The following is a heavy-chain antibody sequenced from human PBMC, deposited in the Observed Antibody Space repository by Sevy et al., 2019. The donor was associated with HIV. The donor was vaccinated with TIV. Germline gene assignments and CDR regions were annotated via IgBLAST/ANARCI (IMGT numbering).Heavy chain of an antibody. Sequence: GGSLRLSCTASGFTFGDYCMSWVRQAPGKGLEWVAFVKSDVYGGTVDHAASVRGRFVISRDDFKTIAYLQMNDLKTEDTGVYYCTRWKAAQSIFDYWGQGALVTVSS. V-gene: IGHV3-49*04. J-gene: IGHJ4*02. CDR2: VKSDVYGGTV. D-gene: IGHD6-13*01. CDR1: GFTFGDYC. CDR3: TRWKAAQSIFDY.